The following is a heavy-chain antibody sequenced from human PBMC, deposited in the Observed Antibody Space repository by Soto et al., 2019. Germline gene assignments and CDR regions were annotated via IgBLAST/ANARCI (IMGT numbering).Heavy chain of an antibody. D-gene: IGHD3-10*01. Sequence: QVQLVQSGAEVKKPGASVKVSCKASGYSFTSFPIHWVRQAPGQGLECMGWINAANGYTRYSQKFQGRVTITRDTPATTAYMDLSSLTSEDKAVYYCARGGGLDDWGQGTLITVSS. CDR2: INAANGYT. J-gene: IGHJ4*02. CDR1: GYSFTSFP. V-gene: IGHV1-3*01. CDR3: ARGGGLDD.